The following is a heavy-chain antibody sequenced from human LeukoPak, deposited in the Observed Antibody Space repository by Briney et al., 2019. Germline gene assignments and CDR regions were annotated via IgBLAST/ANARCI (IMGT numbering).Heavy chain of an antibody. CDR1: GYTFTGYY. CDR3: ARVVGVAHLGPNFDY. V-gene: IGHV1-2*02. D-gene: IGHD3-16*01. Sequence: ASVKVSCKASGYTFTGYYMHWVRQAPGQGLEWMGWINPNSGGTNYAQKFQGRVTMTRDTSISTAYMELSRLGSDDTAVYYCARVVGVAHLGPNFDYWGQGTLVTVSS. J-gene: IGHJ4*02. CDR2: INPNSGGT.